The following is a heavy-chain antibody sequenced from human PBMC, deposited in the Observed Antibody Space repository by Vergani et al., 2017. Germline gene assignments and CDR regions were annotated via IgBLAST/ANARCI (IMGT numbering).Heavy chain of an antibody. V-gene: IGHV3-13*05. J-gene: IGHJ3*02. CDR2: IGTAGDP. CDR3: ARGTKRHVGAFDI. CDR1: GFTFSSYD. Sequence: EVQLVESGGGLVQPGGSLRLSCAASGFTFSSYDMHWVRQATGKGLEWVSAIGTAGDPYYPGSVKGRFTISRENAKYSLYLQMNSLRAGDTAVYYCARGTKRHVGAFDIWGQGTMVTVSS. D-gene: IGHD2-8*01.